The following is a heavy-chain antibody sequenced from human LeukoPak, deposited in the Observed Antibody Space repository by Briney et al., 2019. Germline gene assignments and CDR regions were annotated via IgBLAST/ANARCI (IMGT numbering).Heavy chain of an antibody. V-gene: IGHV1-24*01. D-gene: IGHD3-10*01. CDR2: FDPEGGET. CDR3: ATEPDDLWFGVLPN. J-gene: IGHJ4*02. CDR1: GYTLTELS. Sequence: GASVKVSCKVSGYTLTELSMHWVRQAPGKGLEWMGGFDPEGGETIYAQKFQGRVTMTEDTSTDTAYMELSSLRSEDTAVYYCATEPDDLWFGVLPNWGQGTLVTVSS.